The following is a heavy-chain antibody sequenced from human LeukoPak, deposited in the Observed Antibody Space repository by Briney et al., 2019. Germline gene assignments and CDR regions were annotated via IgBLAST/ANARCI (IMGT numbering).Heavy chain of an antibody. V-gene: IGHV4-39*07. CDR1: GGSISSSSYY. J-gene: IGHJ4*02. D-gene: IGHD3-10*01. CDR3: ARALKLTGPGFGELLSIFDY. Sequence: PSETLSLTCTVSGGSISSSSYYWGWIRQPPGKGLEWIGSIYYSGSTYYNPSLKSRVTISVDTSKNQFSLKLSSVTAADTAVYYCARALKLTGPGFGELLSIFDYWGQGTLVTVSS. CDR2: IYYSGST.